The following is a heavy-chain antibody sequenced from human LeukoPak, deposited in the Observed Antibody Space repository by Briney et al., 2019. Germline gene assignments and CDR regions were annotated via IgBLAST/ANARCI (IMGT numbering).Heavy chain of an antibody. CDR1: GYTFTSYD. D-gene: IGHD3-22*01. J-gene: IGHJ4*02. V-gene: IGHV1-8*01. Sequence: EASVKVSCKASGYTFTSYDINWVRQATGQGLEWMGWMNPNSGNTGYAQKFQGRVTMTRNTSISTAYMELSSLGSEDTAVYYCARGYYYDSSGYRPGFDYWGQGTLVTVSS. CDR3: ARGYYYDSSGYRPGFDY. CDR2: MNPNSGNT.